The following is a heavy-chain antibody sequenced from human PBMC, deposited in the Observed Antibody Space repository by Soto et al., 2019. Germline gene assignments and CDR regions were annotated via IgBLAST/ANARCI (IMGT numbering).Heavy chain of an antibody. CDR3: VRTSLVVVAATREDY. D-gene: IGHD2-15*01. CDR2: INSDGSST. CDR1: GFTFSSYW. J-gene: IGHJ4*02. V-gene: IGHV3-74*01. Sequence: EVQLVESGGGLVQPGESLRLSCAASGFTFSSYWMHWVRQAPVKGLVWVSRINSDGSSTSYAGSVKGRFTISRDNAKNTLYLQMNSLRAEDTAVYYCVRTSLVVVAATREDYWGQGTLVTVSS.